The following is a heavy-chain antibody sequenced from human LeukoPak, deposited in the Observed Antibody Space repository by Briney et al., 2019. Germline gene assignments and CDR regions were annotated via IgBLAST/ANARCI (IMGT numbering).Heavy chain of an antibody. CDR3: ASTTVTTGTDY. CDR2: IFHSGST. V-gene: IGHV4-38-2*02. J-gene: IGHJ4*02. D-gene: IGHD4-17*01. Sequence: SETLSLTCTVSGYFISNGYYWGWIRPPPGKGLEWIGNIFHSGSTYYSPSLKSRVTISVDTSKNQFSLNMYSVTAADTAVYYCASTTVTTGTDYWGQGTLVTVSS. CDR1: GYFISNGYY.